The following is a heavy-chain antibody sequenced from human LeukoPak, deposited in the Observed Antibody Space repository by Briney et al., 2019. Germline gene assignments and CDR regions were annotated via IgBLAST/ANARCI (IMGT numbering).Heavy chain of an antibody. CDR3: TKDHGLSEYFDWSYSYYFDY. V-gene: IGHV3-23*01. CDR2: ISGSGGST. Sequence: GGSLRLSCAASGFTFSSHAMSWVRQAPGKGLEWVSAISGSGGSTYYADSVKGRFTISRDNSKNTLYLQMNSLRAEDTDVYYCTKDHGLSEYFDWSYSYYFDYWGQGTLVTVSS. CDR1: GFTFSSHA. J-gene: IGHJ4*02. D-gene: IGHD3-9*01.